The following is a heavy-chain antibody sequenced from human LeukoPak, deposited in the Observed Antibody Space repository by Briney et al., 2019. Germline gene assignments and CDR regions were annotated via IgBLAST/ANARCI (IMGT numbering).Heavy chain of an antibody. D-gene: IGHD3-10*01. CDR1: GYILTSYW. V-gene: IGHV5-51*01. CDR3: ARSGVYHGSGTLRRAYGMDV. CDR2: IYLGDSDT. J-gene: IGHJ6*02. Sequence: PGGSPQISRQGSGYILTSYWMGWVRQAPGKGLEGMGIIYLGDSDTKYSPSFQGQVTISADKSTSTAYLQWRGLKASDTAMYYCARSGVYHGSGTLRRAYGMDVWGQGTTVTVPS.